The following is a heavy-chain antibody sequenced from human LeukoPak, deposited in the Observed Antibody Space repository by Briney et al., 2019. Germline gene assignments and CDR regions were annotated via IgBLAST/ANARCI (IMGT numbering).Heavy chain of an antibody. CDR1: GGTFSSYA. Sequence: ASVKVSCKASGGTFSSYAISWVRQAPGQGLEWMGRIIPILGIANYAQKFQGRVTITADKSTSTAYMELSSLRSEDTAVYYCARLGSGDYDSSGPGVYFDYWGQGTLVTVSS. D-gene: IGHD3-22*01. CDR3: ARLGSGDYDSSGPGVYFDY. CDR2: IIPILGIA. J-gene: IGHJ4*02. V-gene: IGHV1-69*04.